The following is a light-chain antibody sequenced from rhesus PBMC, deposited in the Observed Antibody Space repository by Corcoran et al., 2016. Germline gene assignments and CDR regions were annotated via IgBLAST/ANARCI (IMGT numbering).Light chain of an antibody. J-gene: IGKJ4*01. Sequence: DIQMTQSPSSLSASVGDRVTITCRASQNINNWLAWYQPTPGKAPKLLIFRASNLETGVPSRFSGTGSGTDCSLTISRLQAEDFATYYCQQHDKPPLTFGGGTKVEI. CDR1: QNINNW. CDR2: RAS. CDR3: QQHDKPPLT. V-gene: IGKV1-69*01.